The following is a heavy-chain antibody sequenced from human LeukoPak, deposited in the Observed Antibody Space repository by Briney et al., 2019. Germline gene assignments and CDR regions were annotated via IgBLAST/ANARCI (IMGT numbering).Heavy chain of an antibody. CDR2: INPDSGVT. CDR1: GYTFTGYY. Sequence: ASVKVSCKASGYTFTGYYIHWVRQAPGQGREWMGWINPDSGVTNYAQKFQGRVTMTRDTSISTAYMELSRLRSDDTAVYYCARELIVGATFDYWGQGTLVTVSS. CDR3: ARELIVGATFDY. V-gene: IGHV1-2*02. J-gene: IGHJ4*02. D-gene: IGHD1-26*01.